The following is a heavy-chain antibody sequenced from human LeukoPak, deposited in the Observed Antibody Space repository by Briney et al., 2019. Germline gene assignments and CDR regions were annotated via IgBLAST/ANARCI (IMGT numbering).Heavy chain of an antibody. Sequence: GESLKISCKDSGYSFTGCWIGWVRQMPGKGLEWMGIIYPGDSDTRYSPSFQGQVTISADKSINTAYLQWSSLKASDTAIYYCARRGEAMDPFDYWGQGTLVTVSS. CDR3: ARRGEAMDPFDY. CDR1: GYSFTGCW. CDR2: IYPGDSDT. V-gene: IGHV5-51*01. D-gene: IGHD5-18*01. J-gene: IGHJ4*02.